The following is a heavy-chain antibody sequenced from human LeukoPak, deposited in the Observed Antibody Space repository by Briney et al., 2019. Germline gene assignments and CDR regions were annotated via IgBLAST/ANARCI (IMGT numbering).Heavy chain of an antibody. V-gene: IGHV4-38-2*01. CDR2: IYHSGST. Sequence: SETLSLTCAVSGYSISSGYYWGWSRQPPAKKLERIGSIYHSGSTYYNPSLKTRVTISVDTSKNQSSLKLSSVTAADTAVYYCARLGYCSSTSFLPFDYWGQGTLVTVSS. D-gene: IGHD2-2*01. CDR1: GYSISSGYY. CDR3: ARLGYCSSTSFLPFDY. J-gene: IGHJ4*02.